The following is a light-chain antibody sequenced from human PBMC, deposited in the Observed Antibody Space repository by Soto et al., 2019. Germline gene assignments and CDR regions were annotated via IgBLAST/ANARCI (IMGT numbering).Light chain of an antibody. CDR1: SSDIGGYNY. J-gene: IGLJ1*01. V-gene: IGLV2-11*01. CDR3: FSYAGTIHV. CDR2: DVS. Sequence: QSALTQPPSVSGSPGQSVTISCTGTSSDIGGYNYVSWYHQLPGKDPKLMIYDVSKRPSGVHDRYSGSNSGNTASLTISGLQAEDEADDYCFSYAGTIHVFGTGTKLTVL.